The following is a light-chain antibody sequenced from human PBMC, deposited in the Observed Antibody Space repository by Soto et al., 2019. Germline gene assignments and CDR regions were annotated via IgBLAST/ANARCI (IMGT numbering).Light chain of an antibody. V-gene: IGLV2-14*03. CDR2: DVS. CDR1: SSDVGGYNF. J-gene: IGLJ1*01. CDR3: SSHTTTSTVYV. Sequence: QSALTQPASVSGSHGQSITISCTGTSSDVGGYNFVSWYQQHPGKAPKLMIYDVSNRPSGVSNRFSGSKSGNTASLTISGLQAEDEADYYCSSHTTTSTVYVFGTGTKVTVL.